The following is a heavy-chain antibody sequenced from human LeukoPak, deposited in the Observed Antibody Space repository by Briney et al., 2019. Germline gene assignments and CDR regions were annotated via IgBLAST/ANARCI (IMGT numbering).Heavy chain of an antibody. CDR2: I. V-gene: IGHV3-23*01. Sequence: GGSLRLSCAAPGFTFSSYAMTWVRQAPGKGLEWVSGITISRDNSKNTLYLQMNSLRAEDTAVYYCAKDPLSSIAARGWFDPWGQGTLVTVSS. CDR1: GFTFSSYA. D-gene: IGHD6-6*01. J-gene: IGHJ5*02. CDR3: AKDPLSSIAARGWFDP.